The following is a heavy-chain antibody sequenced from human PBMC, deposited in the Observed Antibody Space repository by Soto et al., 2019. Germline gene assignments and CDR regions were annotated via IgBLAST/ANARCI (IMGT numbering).Heavy chain of an antibody. D-gene: IGHD2-21*02. CDR1: GFTFSSNA. CDR2: IANSGGTT. V-gene: IGHV3-23*01. Sequence: GGSLRLSCVASGFTFSSNAMSWVRQAPGKGLQWVSTIANSGGTTYYADSVKGRFTISRDNSKHTLYLQMNSLRAGDTAVYYCAKSPRIVVTAIYGWGQGALVTVSS. CDR3: AKSPRIVVTAIYG. J-gene: IGHJ4*02.